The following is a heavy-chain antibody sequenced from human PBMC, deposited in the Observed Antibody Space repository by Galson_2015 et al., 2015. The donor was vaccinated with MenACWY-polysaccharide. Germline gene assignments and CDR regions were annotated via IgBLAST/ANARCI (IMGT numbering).Heavy chain of an antibody. D-gene: IGHD6-13*01. Sequence: ETLSLTCTVSGSSISSSRYYRGWIRQPPGKGLEWIGSIYYSGSTYYNPSLKSRVTISVDTSKNQFSLKLSSVTAADTAVYYCARHPRVGGSSNWYYYFDYWGQGTLVTVSS. J-gene: IGHJ4*02. V-gene: IGHV4-39*01. CDR3: ARHPRVGGSSNWYYYFDY. CDR1: GSSISSSRYY. CDR2: IYYSGST.